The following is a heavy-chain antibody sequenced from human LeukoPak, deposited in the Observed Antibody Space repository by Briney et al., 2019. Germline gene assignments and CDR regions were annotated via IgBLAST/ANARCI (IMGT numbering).Heavy chain of an antibody. CDR2: ISYDGSNK. CDR3: ATPTAQNTN. CDR1: GFTFSSYA. V-gene: IGHV3-30-3*01. J-gene: IGHJ4*02. Sequence: GGSLRLSCAASGFTFSSYAMHWVRQAPGKGLEWVAVISYDGSNKYYADSVKGRFTISRDNSKNTLYLQMNSLRAEDTAVYYCATPTAQNTNWGQGTLVTVSS. D-gene: IGHD1-14*01.